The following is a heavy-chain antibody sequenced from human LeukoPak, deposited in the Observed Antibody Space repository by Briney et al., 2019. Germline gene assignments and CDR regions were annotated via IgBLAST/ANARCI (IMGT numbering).Heavy chain of an antibody. CDR2: ISSSTSDT. CDR1: GFTIADYT. CDR3: ARITSTSYYFHFMDV. J-gene: IGHJ6*03. D-gene: IGHD2/OR15-2a*01. V-gene: IGHV3-21*06. Sequence: PGGSLRLSCAASGFTIADYTINWARQAPGKGLEWVSYISSSTSDTYYADSVKGRFTIFRDNAKNSLFLEMNGLRAEDTAVYYCARITSTSYYFHFMDVWGKGTTVIVSS.